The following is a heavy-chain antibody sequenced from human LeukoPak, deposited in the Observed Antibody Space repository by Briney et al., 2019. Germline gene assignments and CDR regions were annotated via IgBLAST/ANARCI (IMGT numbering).Heavy chain of an antibody. D-gene: IGHD4-17*01. CDR2: IYYSGST. CDR3: ARVSSSVTHFDY. CDR1: GGSISSYY. V-gene: IGHV4-59*08. J-gene: IGHJ4*02. Sequence: SETLSLTCTVSGGSISSYYWSWIRQPPGKGLEWIGYIYYSGSTNYNPSLKSRVTISVDTSKNQFSLKLSSVTAADTAVYYCARVSSSVTHFDYWGQGTLVTVSS.